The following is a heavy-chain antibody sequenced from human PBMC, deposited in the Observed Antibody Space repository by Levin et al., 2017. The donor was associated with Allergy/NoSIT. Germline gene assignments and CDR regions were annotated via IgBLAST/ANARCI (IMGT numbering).Heavy chain of an antibody. CDR2: INPSSGST. CDR3: ARAAVSGRRFDY. J-gene: IGHJ4*02. D-gene: IGHD6-19*01. Sequence: ASVKVSCNSSGYTFTSYYMHWVRQAPGQGLEWMGVINPSSGSTTYAQNFQDRVSMTRDTSTSTVYMELSSLRSEDTAVYYCARAAVSGRRFDYWGQGTLVIVSS. CDR1: GYTFTSYY. V-gene: IGHV1-46*01.